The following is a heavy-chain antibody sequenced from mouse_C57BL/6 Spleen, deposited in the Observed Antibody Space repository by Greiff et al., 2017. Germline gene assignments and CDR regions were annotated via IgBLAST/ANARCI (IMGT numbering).Heavy chain of an antibody. V-gene: IGHV5-4*01. CDR1: GFTFSSYA. J-gene: IGHJ2*01. CDR2: ISDGGSYT. D-gene: IGHD4-1*01. Sequence: EVHLVESGGGLVKPGGSLKLSCAASGFTFSSYAMSWVRQTPEKRLEWVATISDGGSYTYYPDNVKGRFTISRDNAKNNLYLQMSHLKSEDTAMYYCALTGTDAYFDYWGQGTTLTVSS. CDR3: ALTGTDAYFDY.